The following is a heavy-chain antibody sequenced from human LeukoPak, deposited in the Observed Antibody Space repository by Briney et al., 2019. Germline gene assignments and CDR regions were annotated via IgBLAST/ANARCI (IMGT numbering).Heavy chain of an antibody. D-gene: IGHD4-23*01. J-gene: IGHJ4*02. CDR2: IYYSGST. CDR1: GGSISSSSYY. Sequence: SETLSLTCTVSGGSISSSSYYRGWIRQPPGKGLGWIGSIYYSGSTYYNPSLKSRVTIDVDTSKNQFSLKLSSVTAADTAVYYCARLSTVVTPIPYFDYWGQGTLVTVSS. V-gene: IGHV4-39*01. CDR3: ARLSTVVTPIPYFDY.